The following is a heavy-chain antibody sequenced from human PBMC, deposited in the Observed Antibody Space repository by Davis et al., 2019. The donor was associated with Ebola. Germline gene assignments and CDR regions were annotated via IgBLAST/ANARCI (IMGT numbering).Heavy chain of an antibody. CDR2: ISDSGGST. CDR3: AKGGRQCLGLNWFDP. Sequence: GESLSLSCAASGIRSTNYAMSWVRHAPGKGLEWVSGISDSGGSTFYPDSVKGRFTISRDNSKNTMYLQMNSLRAEDTAVYYCAKGGRQCLGLNWFDPSCQGTLVTVSS. J-gene: IGHJ5*02. CDR1: GIRSTNYA. D-gene: IGHD6-19*01. V-gene: IGHV3-23*01.